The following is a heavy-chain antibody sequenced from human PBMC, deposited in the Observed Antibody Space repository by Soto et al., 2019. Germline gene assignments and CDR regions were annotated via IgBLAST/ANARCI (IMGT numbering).Heavy chain of an antibody. CDR1: TFTFSTYS. D-gene: IGHD3-3*01. Sequence: GGSLRLSCAASTFTFSTYSMNWVRQAPGKGLEWIAYISSTTTTIYYADSVKGRFTISRDNAKNSLYLQMNSLRDEDTAMYYCPRDRSEFWSRYISTDAFDMWGEGTMVNVSS. J-gene: IGHJ3*02. V-gene: IGHV3-48*02. CDR2: ISSTTTTI. CDR3: PRDRSEFWSRYISTDAFDM.